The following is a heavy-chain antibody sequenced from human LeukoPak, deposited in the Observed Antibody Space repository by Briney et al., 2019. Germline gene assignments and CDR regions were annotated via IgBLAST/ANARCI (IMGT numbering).Heavy chain of an antibody. CDR3: ARAPTSLFDY. J-gene: IGHJ4*02. D-gene: IGHD3-10*01. CDR2: ISGSGGST. V-gene: IGHV3-23*01. Sequence: PGVSLRLSCAASGFTFSTYAMSWVRQAPGKGLEWVSAISGSGGSTYYADSVKGRFTISRDNAKNSLYLQMNSLRAEDTAVYYCARAPTSLFDYWGQGTLVTVSS. CDR1: GFTFSTYA.